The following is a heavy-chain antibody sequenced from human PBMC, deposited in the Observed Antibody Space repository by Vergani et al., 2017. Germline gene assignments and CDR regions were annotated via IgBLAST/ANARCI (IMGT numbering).Heavy chain of an antibody. CDR3: AKDSAAGTFDYYYGMDV. J-gene: IGHJ6*02. D-gene: IGHD6-13*01. Sequence: EVQLVESGGGLVQPGRSLRLSCAASGFTFSSYAMSWVRQAPGKGLEWVSAISGSGGSTYYADSVKGRFTISRDNSKNTLYLQMNSLRAEDTAVYYCAKDSAAGTFDYYYGMDVWGQGTTVTVSS. V-gene: IGHV3-23*04. CDR2: ISGSGGST. CDR1: GFTFSSYA.